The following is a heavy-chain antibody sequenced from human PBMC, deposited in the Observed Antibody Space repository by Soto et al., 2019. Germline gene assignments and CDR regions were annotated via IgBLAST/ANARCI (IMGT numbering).Heavy chain of an antibody. J-gene: IGHJ3*02. CDR2: ISYDGSNK. Sequence: PGGSLRLSCAASGFTFSSYGMHWVRQAPGKGLEWVAVISYDGSNKYYADSVKGRFTISRDNSKNTLYLQMNSLRAEDTAVYYCAKLRPTYYYDSSGYPDAFDIWGQGTMVTVSS. CDR1: GFTFSSYG. D-gene: IGHD3-22*01. V-gene: IGHV3-30*18. CDR3: AKLRPTYYYDSSGYPDAFDI.